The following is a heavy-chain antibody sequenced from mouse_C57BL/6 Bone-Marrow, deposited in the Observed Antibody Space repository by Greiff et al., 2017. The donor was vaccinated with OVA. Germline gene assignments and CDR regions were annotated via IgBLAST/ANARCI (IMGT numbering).Heavy chain of an antibody. D-gene: IGHD2-3*01. V-gene: IGHV1-62-2*01. CDR1: GYTFTEYT. CDR2: FYPGSGSI. Sequence: QVQLQQSGAELVKPGASVKLSCKASGYTFTEYTIHWVKQRSGQGLEWIGWFYPGSGSIKYNEKFKDKATLTADKSSSTVYMELSRLTSEDSAVYFCARHEGGYDCDYRWYFDVWGTGTTVTVSS. J-gene: IGHJ1*03. CDR3: ARHEGGYDCDYRWYFDV.